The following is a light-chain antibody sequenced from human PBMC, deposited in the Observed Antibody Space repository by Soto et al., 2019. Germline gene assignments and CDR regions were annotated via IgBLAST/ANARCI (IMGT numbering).Light chain of an antibody. CDR2: GAS. CDR3: QQYGSSLT. J-gene: IGKJ4*01. CDR1: QRVSSSY. V-gene: IGKV3-20*01. Sequence: DIVLTQSPGTLSLSPGERATLSCRASQRVSSSYLAWYQQKPGEAPRLLIYGASSRGTGIPDRFSGSGAGTDFPLTISRLEPEDFAVYYCQQYGSSLTVSVGTKVHIK.